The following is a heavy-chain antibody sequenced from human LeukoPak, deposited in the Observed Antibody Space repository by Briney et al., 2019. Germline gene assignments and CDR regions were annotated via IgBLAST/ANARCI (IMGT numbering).Heavy chain of an antibody. D-gene: IGHD6-19*01. V-gene: IGHV1-2*02. Sequence: ASVKVSCKASGYTFTGYYMHWVRQAPGQGLEWMGWINPNSGGTNYAQKFQGRVTMTRDTSISTAYMELSRLRSDDTAVYYCARDQSGSGWYNFYCYYGMDVWGQGTTVTVSS. CDR3: ARDQSGSGWYNFYCYYGMDV. CDR2: INPNSGGT. J-gene: IGHJ6*02. CDR1: GYTFTGYY.